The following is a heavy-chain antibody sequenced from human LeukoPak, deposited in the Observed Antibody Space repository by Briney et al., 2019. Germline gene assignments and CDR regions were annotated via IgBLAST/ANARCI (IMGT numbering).Heavy chain of an antibody. CDR2: ISSSSSTI. V-gene: IGHV3-48*01. CDR3: AREGWAPMVDY. CDR1: GFTFSSYS. D-gene: IGHD3-10*01. Sequence: PGGSLRLSCAASGFTFSSYSMNWVRQAPGKGLEWVSYISSSSSTIYYADSVKGRFTISRDNAKNSLYLQMNSLRAEDTAVYCCAREGWAPMVDYWGQGTLVTVSS. J-gene: IGHJ4*02.